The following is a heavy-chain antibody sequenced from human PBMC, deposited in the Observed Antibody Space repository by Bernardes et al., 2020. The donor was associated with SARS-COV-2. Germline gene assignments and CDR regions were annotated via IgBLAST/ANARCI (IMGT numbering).Heavy chain of an antibody. CDR3: ARDTGIAVAGIYYYGMDV. V-gene: IGHV1-18*01. CDR2: ISAYNGNT. CDR1: GYTFTSYG. D-gene: IGHD6-19*01. J-gene: IGHJ6*02. Sequence: ASVKVSCKASGYTFTSYGISWVRQAPGQGLEWMGWISAYNGNTNYAQKLQGRVTMTTDTSTSTAYMELRSLRSDDTAVYYCARDTGIAVAGIYYYGMDVWGQGTTVTVSS.